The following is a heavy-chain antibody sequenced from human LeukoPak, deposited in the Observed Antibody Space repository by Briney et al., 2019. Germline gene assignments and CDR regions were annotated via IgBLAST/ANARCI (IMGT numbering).Heavy chain of an antibody. J-gene: IGHJ3*02. Sequence: GGSLRLSCTTSGFTFCDYAMSWVRQAPGKGLEWVAFIRSKAFGGTTEYAASVKGRFTVSRDDSKSIAYLQMTSLKTEDTAVYYCTRPLYGDYPDAFDIWGQGTMVTVSS. CDR3: TRPLYGDYPDAFDI. CDR1: GFTFCDYA. V-gene: IGHV3-49*04. CDR2: IRSKAFGGTT. D-gene: IGHD4-17*01.